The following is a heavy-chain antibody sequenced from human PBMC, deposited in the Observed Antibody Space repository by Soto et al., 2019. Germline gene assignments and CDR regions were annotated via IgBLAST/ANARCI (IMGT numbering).Heavy chain of an antibody. CDR2: IYPSDSDT. D-gene: IGHD5-12*01. CDR1: GYSFTTHW. V-gene: IGHV5-51*01. J-gene: IGHJ5*02. CDR3: ARRSRSGYDWVGYNWFDP. Sequence: GESLKISCKGSGYSFTTHWIAWVRQMPGKGLEWMGIIYPSDSDTTYSPSFQGQVTISVDKSISTAYVQWSSLKASDSAMYYCARRSRSGYDWVGYNWFDPWGQGTLVTVSS.